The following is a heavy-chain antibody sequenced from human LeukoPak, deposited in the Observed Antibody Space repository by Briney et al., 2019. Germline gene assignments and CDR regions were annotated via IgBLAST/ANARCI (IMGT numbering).Heavy chain of an antibody. D-gene: IGHD5-24*01. CDR2: IYHSGST. V-gene: IGHV4-38-2*01. CDR1: GYSISSGYY. Sequence: PSETLSLTCAVSGYSISSGYYWGWIRQPPGKGLEWIGSIYHSGSTYYNPSLKSRVTISVDTSKNQFSLKLSSVTAADTAVYYCARRDGYIIGFFDYWGQGTLVTVSS. J-gene: IGHJ4*02. CDR3: ARRDGYIIGFFDY.